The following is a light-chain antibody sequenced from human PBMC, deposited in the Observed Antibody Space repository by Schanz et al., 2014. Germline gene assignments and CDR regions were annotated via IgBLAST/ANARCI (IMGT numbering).Light chain of an antibody. J-gene: IGKJ1*01. CDR2: DAS. CDR1: QSISSN. CDR3: HQYGSIQWT. Sequence: EIVMTQSSGTLSVSPGERATLSCRASQSISSNLAWYQQKPGQAPRLLIYDASNRATGIPARFSGSGSGTDFTLTISSLEPEDSAVYYCHQYGSIQWTFGQGTKVEIK. V-gene: IGKV3D-15*01.